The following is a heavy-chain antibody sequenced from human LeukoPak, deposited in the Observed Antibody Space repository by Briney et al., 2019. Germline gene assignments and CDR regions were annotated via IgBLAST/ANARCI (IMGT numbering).Heavy chain of an antibody. CDR2: IGAYNGNT. D-gene: IGHD4-23*01. Sequence: ASVKVSCKASGYTFTNYGIIWVRQAPGQGLEWMGWIGAYNGNTHNAQNLQGRVTMTTDTSTSTAYMELRSLRSDDTAVYYCAQSSRWLSPGRESDCWGQGTLVTVSS. J-gene: IGHJ4*02. CDR1: GYTFTNYG. V-gene: IGHV1-18*01. CDR3: AQSSRWLSPGRESDC.